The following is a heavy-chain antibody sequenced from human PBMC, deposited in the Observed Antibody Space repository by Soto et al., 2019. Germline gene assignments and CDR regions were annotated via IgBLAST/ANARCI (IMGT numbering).Heavy chain of an antibody. D-gene: IGHD6-13*01. Sequence: TLSLTCTVSGGSISSYYWSWSRQPPGKGLEWIGYIYYSGSTNYNPSLKSRVTISVDTSKNQFSLKLSSVTAADTAVYYCARSPYSSSWYTPFDYWGQGTLVTVYS. V-gene: IGHV4-59*01. J-gene: IGHJ4*02. CDR2: IYYSGST. CDR1: GGSISSYY. CDR3: ARSPYSSSWYTPFDY.